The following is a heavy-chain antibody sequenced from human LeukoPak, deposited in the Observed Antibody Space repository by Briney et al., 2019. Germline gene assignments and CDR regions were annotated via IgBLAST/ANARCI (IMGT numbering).Heavy chain of an antibody. J-gene: IGHJ3*02. V-gene: IGHV4-38-2*02. CDR1: GYSISSGYY. D-gene: IGHD6-13*01. CDR3: AGTIAAAGTYAFDI. CDR2: IYYSGST. Sequence: SETLSLTCTVSGYSISSGYYWGWIRQPPGKGLEWIGSIYYSGSTYYNPSLKSRVTISVDTSKNQFSLKLSSVTAADTAVYYCAGTIAAAGTYAFDIWGQGTMVTVSS.